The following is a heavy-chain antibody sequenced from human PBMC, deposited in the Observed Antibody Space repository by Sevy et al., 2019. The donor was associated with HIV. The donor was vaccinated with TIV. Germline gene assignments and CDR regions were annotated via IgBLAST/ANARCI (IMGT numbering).Heavy chain of an antibody. CDR1: GFTFSSYA. D-gene: IGHD3-22*01. Sequence: GGSLRLSCAASGFTFSSYAMNWVRQAPGKGLEWVSGIRGSGGSGDKKNYADSVKGRFTISRDDSKNSLYLQLNSLRAEDTAIYYCARKYDSSGYFDYWGQGTLVTVSS. CDR3: ARKYDSSGYFDY. CDR2: IRGSGGSGDKK. J-gene: IGHJ4*02. V-gene: IGHV3-23*01.